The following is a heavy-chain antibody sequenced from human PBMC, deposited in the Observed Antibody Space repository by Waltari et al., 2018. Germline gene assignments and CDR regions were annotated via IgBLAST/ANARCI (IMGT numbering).Heavy chain of an antibody. J-gene: IGHJ4*02. D-gene: IGHD3-9*01. Sequence: QVQLQQWGAGLLKPSETLSLTCAVYGGSFSGYYWSWIRQPPGKGLEWIWEINHSGSTNYNPSLKSRVTISVDTSKNQFSLKLSSVTAADTAVYYCARGAILTGYDYWGQGTLVTVSS. V-gene: IGHV4-34*01. CDR2: INHSGST. CDR3: ARGAILTGYDY. CDR1: GGSFSGYY.